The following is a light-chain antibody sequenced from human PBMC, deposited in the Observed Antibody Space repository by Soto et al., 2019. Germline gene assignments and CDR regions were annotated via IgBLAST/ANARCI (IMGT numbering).Light chain of an antibody. CDR3: SSYTSRATLV. Sequence: QSVLTQPASVSGSPGQSITISCTGTSNDVGGYDYVTWYQHHPGKAPKLMIYDVSNRPSGISDRFSASKSGNTASLTISGVQDEDEAHYYCSSYTSRATLVFGGGTQLTVL. CDR1: SNDVGGYDY. J-gene: IGLJ2*01. V-gene: IGLV2-14*03. CDR2: DVS.